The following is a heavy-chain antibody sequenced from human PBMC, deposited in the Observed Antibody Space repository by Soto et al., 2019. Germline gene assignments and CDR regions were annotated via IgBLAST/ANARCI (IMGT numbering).Heavy chain of an antibody. Sequence: EVQLVESGGGLVQPGGSLKLSCAACGVTFSGSAMHWVRQASGKGLEWVGRSRSKANSYATAYAASVKGRFTIFRDDSKNTAYLQMNGPISEDTAVYDCTKTPGENYWGQGTLVTVSS. CDR1: GVTFSGSA. D-gene: IGHD3-16*01. J-gene: IGHJ4*02. CDR2: SRSKANSYAT. V-gene: IGHV3-73*02. CDR3: TKTPGENY.